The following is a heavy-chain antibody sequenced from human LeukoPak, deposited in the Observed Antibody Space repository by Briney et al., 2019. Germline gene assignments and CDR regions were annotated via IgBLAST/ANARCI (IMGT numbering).Heavy chain of an antibody. CDR2: ISYDGSNK. Sequence: GGSLRLSCAASGFTFSSYGMHWVRQAPGKGLEWVAVISYDGSNKYYADSVKGRFTISRDNAKNSLYLQMNSLRAEDTAVYFCARDLTSSTWAFDYWGQGTLVTVSS. CDR3: ARDLTSSTWAFDY. D-gene: IGHD6-13*01. J-gene: IGHJ4*02. V-gene: IGHV3-30*03. CDR1: GFTFSSYG.